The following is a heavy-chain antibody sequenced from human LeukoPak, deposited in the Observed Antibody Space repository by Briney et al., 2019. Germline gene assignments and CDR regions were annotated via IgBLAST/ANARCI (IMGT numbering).Heavy chain of an antibody. CDR1: GYTFTSYD. CDR2: MNPNSGKT. J-gene: IGHJ6*02. D-gene: IGHD4-17*01. Sequence: ASVKLSCTASGYTFTSYDINWVRQATGQGLEWMGWMNPNSGKTGYAQKFQGSVTMTRNTSISTAYMELSSLRSEDTAVYYWATPCGDYGYPYYYYGMDVWGQGTTVTVSS. CDR3: ATPCGDYGYPYYYYGMDV. V-gene: IGHV1-8*01.